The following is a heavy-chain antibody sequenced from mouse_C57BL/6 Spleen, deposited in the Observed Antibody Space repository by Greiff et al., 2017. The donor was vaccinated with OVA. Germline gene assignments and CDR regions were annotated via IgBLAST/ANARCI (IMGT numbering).Heavy chain of an antibody. D-gene: IGHD4-1*01. Sequence: EVKLVESEGGLVQPGSSMKLSCTASGFTFSDYYMAWVRQVPEKGLEWVANINYDGSSTYYLDSLKSRFIISRDNAKNILYLQMSSLKSEDTATYYCARAGNWGIYFDYWGQGTTLTVSS. CDR3: ARAGNWGIYFDY. CDR1: GFTFSDYY. V-gene: IGHV5-16*01. J-gene: IGHJ2*01. CDR2: INYDGSST.